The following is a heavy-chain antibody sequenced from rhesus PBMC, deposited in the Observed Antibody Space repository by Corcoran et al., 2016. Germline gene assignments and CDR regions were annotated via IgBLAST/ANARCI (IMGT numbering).Heavy chain of an antibody. D-gene: IGHD6-37*01. V-gene: IGHV4-160*01. CDR1: SGSISGYN. CDR3: ARRPNSGDWSLDY. J-gene: IGHJ4*01. Sequence: QVQLKESGPGLVKPSETLSLTCAGSSGSISGYNWSWNRKPPETGLEWIGRIYGSVGSTDYNPSLKSRVTISTDTSKNQFSLKLSSVTAADTAVYFCARRPNSGDWSLDYWGQGVLVTVSS. CDR2: IYGSVGST.